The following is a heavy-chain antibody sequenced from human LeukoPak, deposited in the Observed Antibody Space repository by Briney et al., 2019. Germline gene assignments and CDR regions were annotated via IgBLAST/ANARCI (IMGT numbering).Heavy chain of an antibody. CDR1: GGSISSSSYY. CDR3: ARASVYFDY. CDR2: GYYSGNT. J-gene: IGHJ4*02. V-gene: IGHV4-39*07. Sequence: SETLSLTCTVSGGSISSSSYYWGWIRQPPGKGLEWIGNGYYSGNTYQNPSLKSRVTISVDTSKNQFSLKLSSVTAADTAVYYCARASVYFDYWGQGTLVTVSS.